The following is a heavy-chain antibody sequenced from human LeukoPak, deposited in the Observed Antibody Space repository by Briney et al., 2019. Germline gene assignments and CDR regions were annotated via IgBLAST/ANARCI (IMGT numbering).Heavy chain of an antibody. CDR2: IKQDGSEK. Sequence: PGGSLRLSCAASGFTFSSYWMSWVRQAPGKGLEWVANIKQDGSEKYYVDSVKGRFTISRDNAKNSLCLQMNSLRAEDTAVYYCARDLRRGRYNWFDPWGQGTLVTVSS. J-gene: IGHJ5*02. CDR3: ARDLRRGRYNWFDP. CDR1: GFTFSSYW. V-gene: IGHV3-7*01.